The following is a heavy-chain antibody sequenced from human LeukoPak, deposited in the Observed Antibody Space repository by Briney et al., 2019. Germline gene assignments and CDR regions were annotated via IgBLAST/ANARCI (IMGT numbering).Heavy chain of an antibody. D-gene: IGHD6-13*01. Sequence: GGSLRLSCAASGFTVSSNYMSWVRQAPGKGLEWVSVIYSGGSTYYADSVKGRFTISRDNSKNTLYLQMNSLRAEDTAVYYCARSSRAAAWKYYLDYWGQGTLVTVSS. J-gene: IGHJ4*02. V-gene: IGHV3-53*01. CDR1: GFTVSSNY. CDR3: ARSSRAAAWKYYLDY. CDR2: IYSGGST.